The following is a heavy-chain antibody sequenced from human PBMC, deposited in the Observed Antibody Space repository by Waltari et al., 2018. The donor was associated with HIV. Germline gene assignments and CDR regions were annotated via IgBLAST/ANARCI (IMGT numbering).Heavy chain of an antibody. V-gene: IGHV3-48*02. J-gene: IGHJ4*01. Sequence: EVQLVESGGDLVQPGGSLRLPCATSGLSFSRYSMNWVRQAPGKGLEWISYISSSSSRIYYADSVKGRFTISRDNDKNSLYLLMNSLRDEDTAVYYCVAAGDYWGHGTLVTVSP. CDR3: VAAGDY. CDR2: ISSSSSRI. CDR1: GLSFSRYS.